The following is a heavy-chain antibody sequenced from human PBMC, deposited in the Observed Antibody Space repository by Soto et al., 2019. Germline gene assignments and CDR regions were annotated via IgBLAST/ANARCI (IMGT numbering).Heavy chain of an antibody. CDR3: ARRFVGGTYPNGFDP. Sequence: QVQLRESGPGLVKPSQTLSLXCTVSDGSISSGAYYWSWIRQPPGKGLEWIGYIYFSGDTYYNPSLKGRLSISRDTSKNQFFLRLSSVTAADTAVYYCARRFVGGTYPNGFDPWGQGTLVTVSS. CDR1: DGSISSGAYY. J-gene: IGHJ5*02. D-gene: IGHD6-19*01. V-gene: IGHV4-30-4*01. CDR2: IYFSGDT.